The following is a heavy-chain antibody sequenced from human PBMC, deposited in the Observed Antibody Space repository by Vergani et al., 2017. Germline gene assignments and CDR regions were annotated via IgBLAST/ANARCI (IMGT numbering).Heavy chain of an antibody. CDR3: ARDAIDHDAFDI. CDR2: IYYSGRT. Sequence: QVQLQESGPGLVKPSQTLSLTCTVSGGSISSGGYYWSWIRQPPGKGLEWIGYIYYSGRTYYNPSLKRRVTISVDTSKNQFSLKLSAVTAADTAVYYCARDAIDHDAFDIWGQGTMVTVSS. V-gene: IGHV4-31*03. J-gene: IGHJ3*02. CDR1: GGSISSGGYY. D-gene: IGHD2/OR15-2a*01.